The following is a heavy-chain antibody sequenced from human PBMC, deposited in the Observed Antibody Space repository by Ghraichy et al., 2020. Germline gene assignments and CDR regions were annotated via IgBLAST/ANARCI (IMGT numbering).Heavy chain of an antibody. CDR2: IYTGDTT. CDR1: GFTVSSNY. CDR3: ARAVLWFGELVSLYYYYGMDV. J-gene: IGHJ6*02. D-gene: IGHD3-10*01. V-gene: IGHV3-66*01. Sequence: GGSLRLSCAASGFTVSSNYISWVRQAPGKGLDWVSIIYTGDTTYYADSVKGRFTISRDNSKNTVYLQMNSLRAEDTAGYYCARAVLWFGELVSLYYYYGMDVWGQGATVTVSS.